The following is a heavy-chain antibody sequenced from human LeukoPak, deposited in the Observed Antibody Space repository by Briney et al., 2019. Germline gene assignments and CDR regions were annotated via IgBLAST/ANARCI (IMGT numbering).Heavy chain of an antibody. J-gene: IGHJ4*02. CDR1: GFTFDDYA. Sequence: GGSLRLSCAASGFTFDDYAMHWVRQAPGKGLEWVSLISGDGSSTYYADSVKGRFTISRDNSKNSLYLQMNSLRTEDTALYYCAKVLGYYDSSGYYQEGGFDYWGQGTLVTVSS. CDR2: ISGDGSST. CDR3: AKVLGYYDSSGYYQEGGFDY. D-gene: IGHD3-22*01. V-gene: IGHV3-43*02.